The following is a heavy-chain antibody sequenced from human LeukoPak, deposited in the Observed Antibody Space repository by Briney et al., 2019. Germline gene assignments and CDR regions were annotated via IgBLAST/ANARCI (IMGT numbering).Heavy chain of an antibody. CDR1: GYTFTAYY. V-gene: IGHV1-2*02. CDR2: INPNSGGT. J-gene: IGHJ4*02. D-gene: IGHD6-13*01. Sequence: ASVKVSCKASGYTFTAYYIHWVRQAPGQGLEWMGWINPNSGGTNYAQKFQGRVTMTRDTSRDTSISTAYMELSRLTSDDTAVFYCARPYSSSAGGFDYWGQGTLVTVSS. CDR3: ARPYSSSAGGFDY.